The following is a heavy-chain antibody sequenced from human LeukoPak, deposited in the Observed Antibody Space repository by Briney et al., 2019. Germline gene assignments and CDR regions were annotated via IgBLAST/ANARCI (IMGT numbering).Heavy chain of an antibody. D-gene: IGHD1/OR15-1a*01. J-gene: IGHJ4*02. V-gene: IGHV3-23*01. CDR3: ARVGPNWNIYDY. CDR1: GFTFGSFV. CDR2: VTGSGGST. Sequence: GGSLRLSCAASGFTFGSFVMNWVRQAPGKGLEWVSAVTGSGGSTYYADSVKGRFTISRDSSSNTVSLQMNSLRAEDTAVYYCARVGPNWNIYDYWGQGTLVTVSS.